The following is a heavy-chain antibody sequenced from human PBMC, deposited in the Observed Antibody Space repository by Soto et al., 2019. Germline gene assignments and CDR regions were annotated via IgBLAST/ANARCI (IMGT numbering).Heavy chain of an antibody. CDR3: ARYLYSSSSEIYYYYGMDV. J-gene: IGHJ6*02. Sequence: SVKVSCQASGYTFTGYYMHWVRQAPGQGLEWMGWINPNSGGTNYAQKFQGWVTMTRDTSISTAYMELSRLRSDDTAVYYCARYLYSSSSEIYYYYGMDVWGQGTTVTVSS. CDR1: GYTFTGYY. D-gene: IGHD6-6*01. CDR2: INPNSGGT. V-gene: IGHV1-2*04.